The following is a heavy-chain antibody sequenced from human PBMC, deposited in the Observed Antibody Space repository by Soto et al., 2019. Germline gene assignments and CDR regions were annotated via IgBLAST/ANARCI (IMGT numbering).Heavy chain of an antibody. CDR3: AKIEYYYDSSGYEPQNFEI. D-gene: IGHD3-22*01. V-gene: IGHV3-7*05. Sequence: GGSLRLSCAASGFTFSSYAMSWVRQAPGKGLEWVANIKQDGSEKYYVDSVKGRFTISRDNAKNSLYLQMNSLRAEDTAVYYCAKIEYYYDSSGYEPQNFEIWGQGTMVTVSS. CDR1: GFTFSSYA. J-gene: IGHJ3*02. CDR2: IKQDGSEK.